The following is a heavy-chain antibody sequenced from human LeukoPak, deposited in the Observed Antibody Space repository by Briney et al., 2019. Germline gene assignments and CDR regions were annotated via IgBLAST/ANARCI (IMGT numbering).Heavy chain of an antibody. CDR1: GFTFSSYS. D-gene: IGHD3-16*02. CDR3: AAWGSYRYSFRA. CDR2: ISSSSSYI. V-gene: IGHV3-21*01. Sequence: PGGSLRLSCAASGFTFSSYSMNWVRQAPGKGLEWVSSISSSSSYIYYADSVKGRFTISRDNAKNSLYLQMNSLRAEDTAVYYCAAWGSYRYSFRAWGQGTLVTVSS. J-gene: IGHJ5*02.